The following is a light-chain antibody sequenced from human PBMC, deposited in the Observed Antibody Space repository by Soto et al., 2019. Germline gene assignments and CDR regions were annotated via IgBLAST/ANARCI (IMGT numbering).Light chain of an antibody. J-gene: IGLJ2*01. CDR3: SSYAGSSNMI. CDR2: EVS. Sequence: QSVLTQPPSASGSPGQSVTISCIGTSSDVGGSTYVSWYQQHPGKAPKLMIYEVSKRPSGVPDRFSGSKSGNTASLTVSGLQAEDEADYYCSSYAGSSNMIFGGGTKLTVL. V-gene: IGLV2-8*01. CDR1: SSDVGGSTY.